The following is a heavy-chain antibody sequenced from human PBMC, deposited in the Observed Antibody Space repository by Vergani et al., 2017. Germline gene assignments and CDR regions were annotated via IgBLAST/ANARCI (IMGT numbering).Heavy chain of an antibody. CDR2: INHSGST. Sequence: QVQLQQWGAGLLKPSETLSLTCAVYGGSFSGYYWSWIRQPPGKGLEWIGEINHSGSTNYNPSLKSRVTMSVDTSKNQFSLKLSSVTAADTAVYYCARARSTLFAEFDYWGQGTLVTVSS. V-gene: IGHV4-34*01. D-gene: IGHD5/OR15-5a*01. CDR1: GGSFSGYY. J-gene: IGHJ4*02. CDR3: ARARSTLFAEFDY.